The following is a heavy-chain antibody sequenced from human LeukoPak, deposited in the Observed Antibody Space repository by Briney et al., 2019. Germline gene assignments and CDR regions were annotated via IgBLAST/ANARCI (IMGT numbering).Heavy chain of an antibody. CDR1: GFTFGDYA. V-gene: IGHV3-7*01. CDR2: IKQDGSEK. D-gene: IGHD3-3*01. Sequence: QPGRSLRLSCTTSGFTFGDYAMSWVRQAPGKGLEWVANIKQDGSEKYYVDSVKGRFTISRDNAKNSLYLQMNSLRAEDTAVYYCARAEGHYDFWSGYHNWFDPWGQGTLVTVSS. J-gene: IGHJ5*02. CDR3: ARAEGHYDFWSGYHNWFDP.